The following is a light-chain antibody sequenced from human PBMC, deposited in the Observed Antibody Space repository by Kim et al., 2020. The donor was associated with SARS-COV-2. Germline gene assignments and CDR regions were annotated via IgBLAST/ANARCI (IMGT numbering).Light chain of an antibody. CDR2: EVS. J-gene: IGLJ2*01. V-gene: IGLV2-18*02. CDR1: SSDVGNYNR. CDR3: SSYTSSSTYI. Sequence: GQSVTIYGSGTSSDVGNYNRVSWFQQPPGTAPKLMIYEVSNRPSGVPDRFSGSKSDNTASLTISGLQAEDEADYYCSSYTSSSTYIFGGGTQLTVL.